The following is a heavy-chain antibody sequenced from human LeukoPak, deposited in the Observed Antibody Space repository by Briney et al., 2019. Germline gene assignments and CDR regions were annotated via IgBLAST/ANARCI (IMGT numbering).Heavy chain of an antibody. CDR2: ISGSGGST. CDR1: GYTFSSYA. Sequence: GGSLRLSCAASGYTFSSYAMSWVRQAPGKGLEWVSAISGSGGSTYYADSVKGRFTISRDNSKNTLYLQMNSLRAEDTAVYYCAKGPAAMSYFDYWGQGTLVTVSS. D-gene: IGHD2-2*01. J-gene: IGHJ4*02. V-gene: IGHV3-23*01. CDR3: AKGPAAMSYFDY.